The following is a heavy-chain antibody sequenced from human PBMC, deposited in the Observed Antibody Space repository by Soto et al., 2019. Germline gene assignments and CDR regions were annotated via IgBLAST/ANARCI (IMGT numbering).Heavy chain of an antibody. D-gene: IGHD3-3*01. V-gene: IGHV3-49*03. CDR1: GFTFGDYA. CDR2: IRSKAYGGTT. J-gene: IGHJ6*02. Sequence: SLRLSCTASGFTFGDYAMSWFRQAPGKGLEWVGFIRSKAYGGTTEYAASVKGRFTISRDDSKSIAYLQMNSLKTEDTAVYYCTRDFFADVNYYGMDVWGQGTAVTVSS. CDR3: TRDFFADVNYYGMDV.